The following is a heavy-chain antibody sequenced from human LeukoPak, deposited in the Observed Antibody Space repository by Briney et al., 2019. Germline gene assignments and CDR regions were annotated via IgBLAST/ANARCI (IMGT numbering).Heavy chain of an antibody. CDR1: GFSFSNYW. J-gene: IGHJ4*02. CDR2: IKQDGSEK. D-gene: IGHD3-10*01. CDR3: ARETGGPFDY. Sequence: PGGSLRLSCAASGFSFSNYWMSWVRQAPGKGLKWVATIKQDGSEKYYVDSVKGRFTISRDNAKNSLYLQMNSLRVDDTAVYYCARETGGPFDYWGQGILVTVSS. V-gene: IGHV3-7*01.